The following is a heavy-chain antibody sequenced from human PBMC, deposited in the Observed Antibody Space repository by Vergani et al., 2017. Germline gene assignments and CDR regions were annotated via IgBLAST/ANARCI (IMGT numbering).Heavy chain of an antibody. CDR2: IYYSGST. J-gene: IGHJ5*02. D-gene: IGHD2-2*01. Sequence: QVQLQESGPGLVKPSQTLSLTCTVSGCSISSGGYYWSWIRQHPGKGLEWIGYIYYSGSTYYNPSLKSRVTISVDTSKNQFSLKLSSVTAADTAVYYCARDGTYCSSTSCSTGWFDPWGQGTLVTVSS. V-gene: IGHV4-31*03. CDR3: ARDGTYCSSTSCSTGWFDP. CDR1: GCSISSGGYY.